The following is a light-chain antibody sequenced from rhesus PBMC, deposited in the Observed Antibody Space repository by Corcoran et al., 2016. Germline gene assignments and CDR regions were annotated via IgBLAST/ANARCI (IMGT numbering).Light chain of an antibody. CDR3: LQYNSNPYS. Sequence: DIQMTQSPSSLSASVGDRVTITCRASQGISTYLNWYQQKLGKVPTRLIYGASSLESGVPSRFSGSGSGTDFTLTISSLQPEDFATYYCLQYNSNPYSFGQGTKVEIK. V-gene: IGKV1-43*01. J-gene: IGKJ2*01. CDR1: QGISTY. CDR2: GAS.